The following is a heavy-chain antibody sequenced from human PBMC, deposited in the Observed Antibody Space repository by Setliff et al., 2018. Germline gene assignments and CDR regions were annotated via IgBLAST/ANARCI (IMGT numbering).Heavy chain of an antibody. CDR1: GGSISDNGYF. CDR2: IYFGGNT. D-gene: IGHD1-26*01. CDR3: ARDASASDGRNAFDI. J-gene: IGHJ3*02. V-gene: IGHV4-39*07. Sequence: SETLSLTCTVPGGSISDNGYFWGWVRQPPGKGLEWIGNIYFGGNTYFNPSFKSRVAMSIDASNSQFSLKLSSVTAADTAIYYCARDASASDGRNAFDIWGQGTMVTVSS.